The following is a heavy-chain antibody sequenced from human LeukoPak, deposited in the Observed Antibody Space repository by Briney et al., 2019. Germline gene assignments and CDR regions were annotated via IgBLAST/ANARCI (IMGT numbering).Heavy chain of an antibody. CDR2: IKQDGSEK. V-gene: IGHV3-7*01. CDR3: ARDRFIGLQSLDAFDI. Sequence: QPGGSLRLSCAASGFTFSSYRMSWVRQAPGKGLEWVANIKQDGSEKHYVDSVKGRFTISRDNAKNSLYLQMNSLRAEDTAVYYCARDRFIGLQSLDAFDIWGQGTMVTVSS. D-gene: IGHD5-24*01. J-gene: IGHJ3*02. CDR1: GFTFSSYR.